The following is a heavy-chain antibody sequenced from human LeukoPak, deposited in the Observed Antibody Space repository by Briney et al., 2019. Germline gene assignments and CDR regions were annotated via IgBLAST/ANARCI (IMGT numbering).Heavy chain of an antibody. CDR3: ARVLRLGAFDI. D-gene: IGHD1-26*01. J-gene: IGHJ3*02. CDR1: GGSISSYY. CDR2: IYYSGST. V-gene: IGHV4-59*01. Sequence: SETLSLTCTVSGGSISSYYWSWIRQPPGKGLKWIGYIYYSGSTNYNPSFKSRVTISVDTSKNQFSLKLSSVTAADTAVYYCARVLRLGAFDIWGQGTMVTVSS.